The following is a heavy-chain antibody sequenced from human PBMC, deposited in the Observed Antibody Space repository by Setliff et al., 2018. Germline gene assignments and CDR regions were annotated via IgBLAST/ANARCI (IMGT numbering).Heavy chain of an antibody. CDR2: ISPSSSHI. CDR3: TRQTSPHPDSSGYYYDLTFYYYMDV. Sequence: PGGSLRLSCAASGFTFSTAWMNWVRQAPGTGLEWVSSISPSSSHIYYADSAEGRFTISRDNAKNSLYLQLNSLKTEDTAVYYCTRQTSPHPDSSGYYYDLTFYYYMDVWGKGTTVTVSS. V-gene: IGHV3-21*04. D-gene: IGHD3-22*01. CDR1: GFTFSTAW. J-gene: IGHJ6*03.